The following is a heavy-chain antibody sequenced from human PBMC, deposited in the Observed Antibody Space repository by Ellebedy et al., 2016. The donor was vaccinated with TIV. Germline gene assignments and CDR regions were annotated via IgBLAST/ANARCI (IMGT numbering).Heavy chain of an antibody. J-gene: IGHJ6*02. V-gene: IGHV1-18*01. Sequence: ASVKVSCKASGYTFTNYGISWVRQAPGQGLEWMGWISAYNGNTNYAQKFQDSVTMTTDTSTTTAYMELRNLSSDDTAVYYCARDIVVVPAARRPYYYSGMDVWGQGTTVTVSS. CDR2: ISAYNGNT. CDR1: GYTFTNYG. CDR3: ARDIVVVPAARRPYYYSGMDV. D-gene: IGHD2-2*01.